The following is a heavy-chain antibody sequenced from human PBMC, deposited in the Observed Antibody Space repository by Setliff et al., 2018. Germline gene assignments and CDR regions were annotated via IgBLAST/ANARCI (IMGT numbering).Heavy chain of an antibody. J-gene: IGHJ3*02. CDR3: IRDWGEAGSTNAFDI. CDR1: GLTLTPYT. Sequence: GGSLRLSCAASGLTLTPYTMTWVRQAPGKGPEWVSSISDTSAFIYYADSVKGRFTISRDNAKNTVYLQLNRLRADDTAVYYCIRDWGEAGSTNAFDIWGQGTVVTVSS. D-gene: IGHD1-26*01. V-gene: IGHV3-21*01. CDR2: ISDTSAFI.